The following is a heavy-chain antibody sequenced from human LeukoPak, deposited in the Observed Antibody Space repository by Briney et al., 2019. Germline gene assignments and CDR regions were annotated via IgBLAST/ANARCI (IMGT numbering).Heavy chain of an antibody. V-gene: IGHV3-30-3*01. D-gene: IGHD3-22*01. CDR2: ISYDGSNK. J-gene: IGHJ4*02. CDR3: ARYGGDYYDSSGYYYTGFDY. Sequence: GGSLRLSCAASGFTFSSYAMHWVRQAPGKGLEWVAVISYDGSNKYYADSVKGRFTISRDNSKNTLYLQMNSLRAEDTAVYYCARYGGDYYDSSGYYYTGFDYWGQGTLVTVSS. CDR1: GFTFSSYA.